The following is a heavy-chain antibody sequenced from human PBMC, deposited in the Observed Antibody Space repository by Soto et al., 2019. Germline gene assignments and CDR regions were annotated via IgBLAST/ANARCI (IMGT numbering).Heavy chain of an antibody. CDR2: INHSGST. CDR1: GGSFSGYY. Sequence: SETLSLTCAVYGGSFSGYYWSWIRQPPGKGLEWIGEINHSGSTNYNPSLKSRVTISVDTSKNQFSLKLSSVTAADTAVYYCARAIQWLGFVLDYWGQGTLVTVSS. D-gene: IGHD6-19*01. CDR3: ARAIQWLGFVLDY. V-gene: IGHV4-34*01. J-gene: IGHJ4*02.